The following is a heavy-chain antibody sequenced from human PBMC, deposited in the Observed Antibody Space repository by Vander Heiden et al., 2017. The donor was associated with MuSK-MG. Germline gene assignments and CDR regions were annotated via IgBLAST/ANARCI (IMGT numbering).Heavy chain of an antibody. Sequence: QVQLVESGGGVVQPGRSLRLSCVASGFTFNTSPMHWVRQAPGKGLEWVALISFDGSSGYYADSVKGRFTLSRDTAKNTLYLQMDGLRHEDTAVYYWARDVNNLYGMDVWGQGTTVTVS. CDR1: GFTFNTSP. D-gene: IGHD1-1*01. J-gene: IGHJ6*02. V-gene: IGHV3-30-3*01. CDR2: ISFDGSSG. CDR3: ARDVNNLYGMDV.